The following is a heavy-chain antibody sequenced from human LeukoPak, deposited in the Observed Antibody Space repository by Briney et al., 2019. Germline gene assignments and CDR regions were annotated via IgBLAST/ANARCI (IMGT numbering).Heavy chain of an antibody. D-gene: IGHD3-9*01. Sequence: SATLSLTWSVSAGSISSSYWSWIRQPPGKGLEWLGYIYYSGSTNYNPSLLSRVTITVDTSKNQFSLKLSSVTAADSDVYYCARDGGGILTGSGFDYWGQGTLVTVSS. V-gene: IGHV4-59*01. CDR1: AGSISSSY. J-gene: IGHJ4*02. CDR3: ARDGGGILTGSGFDY. CDR2: IYYSGST.